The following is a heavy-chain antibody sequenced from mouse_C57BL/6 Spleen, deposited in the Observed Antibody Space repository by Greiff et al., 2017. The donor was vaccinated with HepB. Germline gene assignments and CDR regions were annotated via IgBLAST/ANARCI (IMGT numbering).Heavy chain of an antibody. CDR1: GYAFSSYW. Sequence: QVQLQQSGAELVKPGASVKISCKASGYAFSSYWMNWVKQRPGKGLEWIGQIYPGDGDTNYNGKFKGKATLTADKSSSTAYMQLSSLTSEDSAVYFCARGEVYDGYYSAYWGQGTLVTVSA. CDR2: IYPGDGDT. D-gene: IGHD2-3*01. V-gene: IGHV1-80*01. CDR3: ARGEVYDGYYSAY. J-gene: IGHJ3*01.